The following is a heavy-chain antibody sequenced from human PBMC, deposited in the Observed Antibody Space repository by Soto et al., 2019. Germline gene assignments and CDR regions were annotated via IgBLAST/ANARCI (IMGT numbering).Heavy chain of an antibody. CDR2: ISAHNGNT. CDR3: ARGRYGDY. J-gene: IGHJ4*02. Sequence: QVHLVQSGAEVKKPGASVKVSCKGSGYGFTTYGITWVRQAPGQGLEWMAWISAHNGNTNYAQKVQGRVTVTRDTSTGTAYMELRSLRYDDTAVYYCARGRYGDYGGQGALVTVSS. D-gene: IGHD1-1*01. CDR1: GYGFTTYG. V-gene: IGHV1-18*01.